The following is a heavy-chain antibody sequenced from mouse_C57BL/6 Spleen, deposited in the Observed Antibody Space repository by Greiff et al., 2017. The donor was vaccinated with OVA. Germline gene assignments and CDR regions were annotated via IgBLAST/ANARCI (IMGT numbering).Heavy chain of an antibody. CDR1: GYSITSGYY. V-gene: IGHV3-6*01. CDR2: ISYDGSN. D-gene: IGHD2-4*01. Sequence: EVKVEESGPGLVKPSQSLSLTCSVTGYSITSGYYWNWIRQFPGNKLEWMGYISYDGSNNYNPSLKNRISITRDTSKNQFFLKLNSVTTEDTATYYCARDWGLRWYCDVWGTGTTVTVSS. J-gene: IGHJ1*03. CDR3: ARDWGLRWYCDV.